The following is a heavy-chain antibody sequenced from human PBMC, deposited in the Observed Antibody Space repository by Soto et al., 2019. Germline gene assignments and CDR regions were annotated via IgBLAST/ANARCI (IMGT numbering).Heavy chain of an antibody. D-gene: IGHD3-3*02. CDR3: AREGVVLAPSTVNSDHYYCAMDV. J-gene: IGHJ6*02. Sequence: QVQLVQSGAEVKKPGSSVKVSCKASGDTFSTYTITWVRQAPGQGLEWMGGIIPRSGTSHYAQKFQGRVTITADESTSTAYMKLSSLRSEDTAFYYCAREGVVLAPSTVNSDHYYCAMDVWDQGTTGTVSS. CDR1: GDTFSTYT. CDR2: IIPRSGTS. V-gene: IGHV1-69*12.